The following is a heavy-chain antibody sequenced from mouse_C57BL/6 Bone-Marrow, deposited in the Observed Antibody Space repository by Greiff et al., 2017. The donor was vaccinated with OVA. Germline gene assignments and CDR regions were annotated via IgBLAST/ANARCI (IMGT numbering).Heavy chain of an antibody. Sequence: VQLQQPGAELVKPGASVKLSCKASGYTFTSYWMHWVKQRPGQGLEWIGMIHPNSGSTNYNEKFKSKATLTVDKSSSTAYMQLSSLTSEDSAVYYCITTVVATNFDVWGTGTTVTVSS. CDR1: GYTFTSYW. CDR2: IHPNSGST. D-gene: IGHD1-1*01. CDR3: ITTVVATNFDV. J-gene: IGHJ1*03. V-gene: IGHV1-64*01.